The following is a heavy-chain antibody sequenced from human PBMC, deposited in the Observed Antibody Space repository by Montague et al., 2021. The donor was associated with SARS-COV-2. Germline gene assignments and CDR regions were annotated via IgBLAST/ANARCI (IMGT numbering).Heavy chain of an antibody. CDR1: GGSISSYY. J-gene: IGHJ4*02. V-gene: IGHV4-59*01. Sequence: SETLSLTCTVSGGSISSYYWSWIRQPPGKGLEWIGYIYYSGSTNYNPSLKSRVTISVDTSKNQYSPKLSSVTAADTAVYYCASASGYSCGYYFDYWGQGTLVTVSS. CDR2: IYYSGST. D-gene: IGHD5-18*01. CDR3: ASASGYSCGYYFDY.